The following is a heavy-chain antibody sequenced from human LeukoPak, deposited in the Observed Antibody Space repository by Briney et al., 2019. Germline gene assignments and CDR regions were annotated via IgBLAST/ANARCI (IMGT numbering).Heavy chain of an antibody. Sequence: GGSLRLSCAASGFTFSSYTMNWVRQAPGKGLEWVSSISSSGSYIYYADSVKGRFTISRDNAKNSLYLQMNSLRAEDTAVYYCAELGITMIGGVWGKGTTVTISS. CDR3: AELGITMIGGV. CDR2: ISSSGSYI. J-gene: IGHJ6*04. D-gene: IGHD3-10*02. CDR1: GFTFSSYT. V-gene: IGHV3-21*01.